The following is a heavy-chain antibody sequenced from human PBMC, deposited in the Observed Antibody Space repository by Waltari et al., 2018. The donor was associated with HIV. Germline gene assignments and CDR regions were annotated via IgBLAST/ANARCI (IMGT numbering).Heavy chain of an antibody. CDR2: IYYSGST. J-gene: IGHJ2*01. D-gene: IGHD2-2*01. V-gene: IGHV4-31*03. CDR1: GGSISSGGYY. Sequence: QVQLQESGPGLVKPSQTLSLTCTVSGGSISSGGYYWSWIRQHPGKGLEWIGYIYYSGSTYYNPSPKSRVTISVDTSKNQFSLKLSSVTAADTAVYYCASTHCSSTSCYADWYFDLWGRGTLVTVSS. CDR3: ASTHCSSTSCYADWYFDL.